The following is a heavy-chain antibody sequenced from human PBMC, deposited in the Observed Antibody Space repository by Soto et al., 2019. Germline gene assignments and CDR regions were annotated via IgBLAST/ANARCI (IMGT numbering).Heavy chain of an antibody. Sequence: QLQLQESGPGLVKPSETLSLTCTVSGGSISSSSYYWGWIRQPPGKGLEWIGSIYYSGNTYYTPCLKGRVPLSVDTSKNPFSLKLSSVTAADTAVYYCAREGGRYCTGGSCQVDYWGQGTLVTVSS. CDR1: GGSISSSSYY. CDR3: AREGGRYCTGGSCQVDY. V-gene: IGHV4-39*02. J-gene: IGHJ4*02. CDR2: IYYSGNT. D-gene: IGHD2-15*01.